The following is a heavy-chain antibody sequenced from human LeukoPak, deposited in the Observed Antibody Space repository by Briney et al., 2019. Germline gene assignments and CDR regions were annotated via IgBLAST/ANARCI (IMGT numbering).Heavy chain of an antibody. J-gene: IGHJ4*02. CDR3: ASSRYDSSGYYGIIGY. V-gene: IGHV3-23*01. CDR1: GFTFSSYG. CDR2: ISGSGGST. D-gene: IGHD3-22*01. Sequence: GGSLRLSCAASGFTFSSYGMSWVRQAPGKGLEWVSAISGSGGSTYYADSVKGRFTISRDNAKNSLYLQMNSLRAEDTALYYCASSRYDSSGYYGIIGYWGQGTLVTVSS.